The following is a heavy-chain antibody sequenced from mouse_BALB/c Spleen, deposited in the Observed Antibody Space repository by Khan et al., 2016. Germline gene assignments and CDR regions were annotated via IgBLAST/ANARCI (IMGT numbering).Heavy chain of an antibody. J-gene: IGHJ4*01. D-gene: IGHD1-1*01. CDR2: IDPYYGGI. CDR1: GYSFTGYN. Sequence: LQQSGPELEKPGASVKISCKASGYSFTGYNMNWVKQSNGKSLEWIGNIDPYYGGISYNQKFKGKATLTVDKSSSTAYMQLKSLTSEDSDVYYGVRSGYGSSYAIDYWGQGTSVTVAS. CDR3: VRSGYGSSYAIDY. V-gene: IGHV1-39*01.